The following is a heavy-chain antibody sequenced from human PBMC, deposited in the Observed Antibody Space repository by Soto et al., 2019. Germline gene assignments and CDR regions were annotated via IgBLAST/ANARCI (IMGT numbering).Heavy chain of an antibody. J-gene: IGHJ4*02. CDR2: IYSGDSDT. CDR1: GYSFTTYW. D-gene: IGHD3-10*01. V-gene: IGHV5-51*01. Sequence: GESLKISCKGSGYSFTTYWIGWVRQMPGKGLEWMGIIYSGDSDTRYSPSFQGQVTISADKAISTAYLQWSSLKASDTAMYYCARLWFGELRAYYFESWGQGTLVTVSS. CDR3: ARLWFGELRAYYFES.